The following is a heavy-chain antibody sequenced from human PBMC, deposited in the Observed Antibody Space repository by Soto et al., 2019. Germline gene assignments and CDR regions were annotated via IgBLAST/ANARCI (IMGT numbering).Heavy chain of an antibody. CDR3: AKDCGYSYGYDAFDI. J-gene: IGHJ3*02. CDR1: GYTFTRSG. CDR2: ISSYNGDT. V-gene: IGHV1-18*01. Sequence: ASVKVSCKASGYTFTRSGISWVRQAPGQGPEWMGWISSYNGDTNYAQTFQGRVTMTTDTSTSTAYMELRSLRSDDTAVYYCAKDCGYSYGYDAFDIWGQGTMVTVSS. D-gene: IGHD5-18*01.